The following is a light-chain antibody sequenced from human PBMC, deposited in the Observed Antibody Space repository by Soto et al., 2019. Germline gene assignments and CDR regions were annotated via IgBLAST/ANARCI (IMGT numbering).Light chain of an antibody. CDR1: QSVSSSY. CDR3: HQYGSSPYT. CDR2: GAS. J-gene: IGKJ2*01. Sequence: EIVLTQSPVTLSLSPGERATISCRASQSVSSSYLAWYQQKPGQAPRLLIYGASSRATGIPDRFSGSGSGTDFTLSISRLEPEDFAVYYCHQYGSSPYTFGQGTKLEIK. V-gene: IGKV3-20*01.